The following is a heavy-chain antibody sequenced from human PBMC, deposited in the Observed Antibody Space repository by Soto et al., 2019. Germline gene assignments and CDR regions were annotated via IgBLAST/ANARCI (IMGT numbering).Heavy chain of an antibody. CDR3: ARDPFGLRAPVEIAGWFDL. D-gene: IGHD3-10*01. V-gene: IGHV1-18*01. CDR1: GYTFTSYG. J-gene: IGHJ5*02. Sequence: QVQLIQSGGDVKKPGASVKVSCKASGYTFTSYGISWVRQGPGQGLEWLGWISTYNGKTKYAQILQGRVTMTTDTSTTTTYMGERDLISDDTAVYYCARDPFGLRAPVEIAGWFDLWGQGTLVSVSP. CDR2: ISTYNGKT.